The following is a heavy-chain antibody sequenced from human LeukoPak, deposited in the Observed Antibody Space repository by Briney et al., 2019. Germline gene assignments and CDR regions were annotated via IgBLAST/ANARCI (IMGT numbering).Heavy chain of an antibody. V-gene: IGHV1-24*01. CDR2: FDPEDGET. J-gene: IGHJ6*03. CDR1: GYTLTELS. D-gene: IGHD2-2*01. CDR3: ATVGRASQGLYYYYMDV. Sequence: GSSVKVSCKVSGYTLTELSMHWVRQAPGQGLEWMGGFDPEDGETIYAQKFQGRVTMTEDTSTDTAYMELSSLRSEDTAVYYCATVGRASQGLYYYYMDVWGKGTTVTVSS.